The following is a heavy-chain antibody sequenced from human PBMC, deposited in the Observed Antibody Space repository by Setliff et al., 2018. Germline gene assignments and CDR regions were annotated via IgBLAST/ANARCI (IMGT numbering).Heavy chain of an antibody. V-gene: IGHV4-39*01. CDR2: IFYSGRT. J-gene: IGHJ4*02. CDR3: ARLPNYVWGSPVDY. Sequence: PSETLSLTCTVSGASITNINYYWGLIRQPPGKGLEWIGSIFYSGRTFYNPSLKSRVTISVDTAKNQFSLTLSSVTAADTAVYYCARLPNYVWGSPVDYWGQGTLVTRLL. D-gene: IGHD3-16*01. CDR1: GASITNINYY.